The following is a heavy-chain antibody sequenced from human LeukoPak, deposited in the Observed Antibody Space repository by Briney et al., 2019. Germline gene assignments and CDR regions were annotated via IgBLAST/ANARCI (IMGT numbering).Heavy chain of an antibody. CDR1: GYSISSGYY. Sequence: SETLSLTCSVSGYSISSGYYWGWVRQPPGKGLEWIGTIYQSGTTHDNPSLKSRVTISIDKSKNQLSLGLMSVTVADTAVYYCARSVYYGSGSYFDYYYYMDVWGKGTTVTVSS. D-gene: IGHD3-10*01. J-gene: IGHJ6*03. CDR3: ARSVYYGSGSYFDYYYYMDV. CDR2: IYQSGTT. V-gene: IGHV4-38-2*02.